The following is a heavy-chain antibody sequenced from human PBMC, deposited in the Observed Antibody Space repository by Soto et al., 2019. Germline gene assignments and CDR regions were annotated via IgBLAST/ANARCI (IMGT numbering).Heavy chain of an antibody. CDR2: IDPSDSYT. D-gene: IGHD3-22*01. J-gene: IGHJ6*02. CDR1: GYSFTSYW. V-gene: IGHV5-10-1*01. Sequence: GESLKISCKGSGYSFTSYWISWVRQMPGKGLEWMGRIDPSDSYTNYSPSFQGHVTISADKSISTAYLQWSSLKASDTAMYYCARVHYYDSSGMGYYGMDVGGQGTTDNVSS. CDR3: ARVHYYDSSGMGYYGMDV.